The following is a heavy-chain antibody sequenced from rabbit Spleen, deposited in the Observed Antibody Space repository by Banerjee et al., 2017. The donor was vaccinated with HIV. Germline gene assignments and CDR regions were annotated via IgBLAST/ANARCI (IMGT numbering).Heavy chain of an antibody. D-gene: IGHD2-1*01. CDR3: VRDQAGDADYGPYYLNL. CDR1: GVSYSSTYY. J-gene: IGHJ4*01. CDR2: IDAGSSVFT. Sequence: QSLEESGGDLVKPGASLTLTCTASGVSYSSTYYMCWVRQAPGKGLEWIACIDAGSSVFTYFASWAKGRFTISKTSSTTVTLQMTSLTVADTATYFCVRDQAGDADYGPYYLNLWGPGTLVTVS. V-gene: IGHV1S40*01.